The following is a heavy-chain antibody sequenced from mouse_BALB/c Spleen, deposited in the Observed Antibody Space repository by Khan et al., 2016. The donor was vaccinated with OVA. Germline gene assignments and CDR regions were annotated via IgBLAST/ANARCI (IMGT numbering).Heavy chain of an antibody. CDR3: ARQGNYVSFDY. CDR1: GFTFSSYI. V-gene: IGHV5-12-2*01. J-gene: IGHJ2*01. Sequence: EVELVESGGGLVQPGGSLKLSCAASGFTFSSYIMSWVRQTPEKRLEWVAYISNGGGSTYYLDTVKGRFTISRDNAKNTLYMQMSSLKSEDTARYYCARQGNYVSFDYWGQGTTLTVSS. D-gene: IGHD2-1*01. CDR2: ISNGGGST.